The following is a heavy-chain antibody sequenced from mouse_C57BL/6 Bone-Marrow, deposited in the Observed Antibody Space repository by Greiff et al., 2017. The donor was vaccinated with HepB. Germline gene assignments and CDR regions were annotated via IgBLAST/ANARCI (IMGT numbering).Heavy chain of an antibody. Sequence: EVQGVESGGGLVKPGGSLKLSCAASGFTFSSYTMSWVRQTPEKRLEWVATISGGGGNTYYPDSVKGRFTISRDNAKNTLYLQMSSLRSEDTALYYCARSYGSSYRWYFDVWGTGTTVTVSS. CDR2: ISGGGGNT. CDR3: ARSYGSSYRWYFDV. V-gene: IGHV5-9*01. D-gene: IGHD1-1*01. CDR1: GFTFSSYT. J-gene: IGHJ1*03.